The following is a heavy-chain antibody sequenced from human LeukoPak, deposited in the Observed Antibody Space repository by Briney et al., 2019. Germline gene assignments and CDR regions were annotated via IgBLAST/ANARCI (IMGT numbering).Heavy chain of an antibody. J-gene: IGHJ4*02. V-gene: IGHV4-59*08. CDR3: ASATRYSGSYYLDY. D-gene: IGHD1-26*01. CDR2: IYYSGST. CDR1: GGSICSYY. Sequence: PSETLSPTCTVSGGSICSYYWSWIRQPPGKGLEWIGYIYYSGSTNSNPSLKSRVTISVDTSKNQFSLKLNSVTAADTAVYYCASATRYSGSYYLDYWGQGTLVTVSS.